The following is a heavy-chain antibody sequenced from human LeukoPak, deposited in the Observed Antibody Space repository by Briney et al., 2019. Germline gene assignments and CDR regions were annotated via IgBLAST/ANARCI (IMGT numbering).Heavy chain of an antibody. Sequence: GASVKVSCKASGYTFTGYYMHWVRQAPGQGLEWMGWINPNSGATNYAQKFQGRVTMTRDTSISTAYMELSRLRSDDTAVYYCARDLVGHYYDSSGYYGGMDYWGQGTLVTVSS. CDR1: GYTFTGYY. CDR3: ARDLVGHYYDSSGYYGGMDY. CDR2: INPNSGAT. D-gene: IGHD3-22*01. V-gene: IGHV1-2*02. J-gene: IGHJ4*02.